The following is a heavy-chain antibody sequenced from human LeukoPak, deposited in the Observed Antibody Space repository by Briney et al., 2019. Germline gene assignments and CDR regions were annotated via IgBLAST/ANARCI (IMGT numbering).Heavy chain of an antibody. Sequence: PSETLSLTCTVSGGSISGYYWSWIRQPPGKGLEWIGYIYYSGSTNYNPSLNSRVTISVDTPKNQFSLKLSSVTAADTAVYYCARETHRRIDYWGQGTLVTVSS. CDR1: GGSISGYY. CDR2: IYYSGST. V-gene: IGHV4-59*01. CDR3: ARETHRRIDY. J-gene: IGHJ4*02.